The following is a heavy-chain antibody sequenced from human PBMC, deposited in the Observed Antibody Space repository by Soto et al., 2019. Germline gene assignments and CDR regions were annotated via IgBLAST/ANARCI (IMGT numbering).Heavy chain of an antibody. CDR3: ARFYGNAFDV. V-gene: IGHV4-39*02. D-gene: IGHD3-10*01. CDR2: IYYDGST. J-gene: IGHJ3*01. Sequence: QLQLQESGPGLVKPSETLSLTCSVSGGSITTSSYNWDWIRQPPGKGLEWIGTIYYDGSTSYNPSLRSQVTISVATSKNHFALKVISVTAADTAVYYCARFYGNAFDVWGRGTVVTVSS. CDR1: GGSITTSSYN.